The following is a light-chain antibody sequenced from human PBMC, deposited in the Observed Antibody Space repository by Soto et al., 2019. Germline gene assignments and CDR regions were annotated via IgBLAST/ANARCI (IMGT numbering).Light chain of an antibody. CDR3: QQYNNYPRT. Sequence: DIQMTQFPSTLSASVGDTVTITCRASQSGDTWLAWYQQKPGKAPSLLIYKASNVQSGVPSRFTGSGSGTEFTLTIRSLQPDDFATYYCQQYNNYPRTFGQGTKV. CDR1: QSGDTW. CDR2: KAS. V-gene: IGKV1-5*03. J-gene: IGKJ1*01.